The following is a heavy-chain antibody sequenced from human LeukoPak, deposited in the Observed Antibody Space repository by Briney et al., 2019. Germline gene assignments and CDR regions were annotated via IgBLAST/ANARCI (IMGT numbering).Heavy chain of an antibody. V-gene: IGHV3-30*02. J-gene: IGHJ4*02. CDR3: AKKRIVSTSVAPHYFDY. CDR1: GFPFRSYD. Sequence: AGGSLGLSCLGSGFPFRSYDMHWVRQAPGKGLEWVAFIRYDGRNKFYADSVKGRFTISRDNSKNTLYLQMNSLRAEDTAVYYCAKKRIVSTSVAPHYFDYWGQGTLVTVSS. CDR2: IRYDGRNK. D-gene: IGHD5/OR15-5a*01.